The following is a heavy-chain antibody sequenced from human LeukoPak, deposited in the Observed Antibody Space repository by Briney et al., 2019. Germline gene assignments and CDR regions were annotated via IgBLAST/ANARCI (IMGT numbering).Heavy chain of an antibody. CDR2: ISYDGSNK. J-gene: IGHJ4*02. CDR1: GFTFSSYA. Sequence: GGSLRLSCAASGFTFSSYAMHWVRQAPGKGLEWVAVISYDGSNKYYADSVKGRFTISRDNSKNTLYLQMNSLRAEDTAVYYCARGASGWYSDYWGREPWSPSPQ. V-gene: IGHV3-30-3*01. CDR3: ARGASGWYSDY. D-gene: IGHD6-19*01.